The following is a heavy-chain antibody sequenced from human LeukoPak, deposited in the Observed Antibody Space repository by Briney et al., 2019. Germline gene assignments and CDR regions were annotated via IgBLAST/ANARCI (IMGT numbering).Heavy chain of an antibody. J-gene: IGHJ4*02. Sequence: ASVKVSCKASGYTFTSYYMHWVRQAPGQGLEWMGIINPSGGSTSYAQKFQGRVTMTRDTPTRTVYMELSSLRSEDTAVYYCAREVGYRSGGSCRYYFDYWGQGTLVTVSS. CDR3: AREVGYRSGGSCRYYFDY. CDR1: GYTFTSYY. D-gene: IGHD2-15*01. CDR2: INPSGGST. V-gene: IGHV1-46*01.